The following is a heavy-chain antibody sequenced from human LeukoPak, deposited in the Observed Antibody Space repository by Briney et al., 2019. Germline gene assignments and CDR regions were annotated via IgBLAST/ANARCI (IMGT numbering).Heavy chain of an antibody. Sequence: PSETLSLTCAVYGGSYSGYYWSWFRHPPGKGLEWIGEINHSGSTNYNPSLKSRVTISVDTSKNQFSLKLSSVTAADTAFYYCASQGHHGKIVGTTLSYFYMDVWGKGTTVTVSS. CDR3: ASQGHHGKIVGTTLSYFYMDV. D-gene: IGHD1-26*01. V-gene: IGHV4-34*01. CDR2: INHSGST. CDR1: GGSYSGYY. J-gene: IGHJ6*03.